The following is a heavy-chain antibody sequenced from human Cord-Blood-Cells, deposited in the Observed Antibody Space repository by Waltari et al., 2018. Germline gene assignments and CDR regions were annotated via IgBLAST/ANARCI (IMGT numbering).Heavy chain of an antibody. D-gene: IGHD4-17*01. CDR1: GGSFSGYY. J-gene: IGHJ5*02. CDR2: INHSGSN. V-gene: IGHV4-34*01. CDR3: ARGGHYGGVPFDP. Sequence: QVQLQKWGAGLLKPSETLSLTCAVYGGSFSGYYWSWIRQPPGKGLEWIGEINHSGSNNYNPSLKSRVTKSVDTSKIQFSLMRSSVTAADAAVYYCARGGHYGGVPFDPWGQGTLVTVSS.